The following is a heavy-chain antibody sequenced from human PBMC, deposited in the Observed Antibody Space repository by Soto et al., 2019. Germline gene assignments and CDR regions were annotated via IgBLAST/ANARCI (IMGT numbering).Heavy chain of an antibody. D-gene: IGHD3-3*01. J-gene: IGHJ4*01. Sequence: EVQLVESGGGLVKPAGSLRLSCSASGFTFSSYSMHWVRQSPDKRLEYVSHVSGDGVRTYYADSVKGRFFISRDNSKNMLFLQMNSLRPDDSAVYYCVKSRGGSNYDSFDWGHGTLVTVSS. CDR1: GFTFSSYS. CDR2: VSGDGVRT. V-gene: IGHV3-64D*06. CDR3: VKSRGGSNYDSFD.